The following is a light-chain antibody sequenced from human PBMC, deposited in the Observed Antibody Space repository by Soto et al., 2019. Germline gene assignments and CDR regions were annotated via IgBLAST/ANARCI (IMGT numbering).Light chain of an antibody. Sequence: QAVVTQPPSASGTPGQRVTISCSGSNSNIGSNTVSWYQQLPGTAPKSLIYSDNQRPSGVPDRISGSRSGTSASLAISGLQSDDEAEYYCAAWDDSLRGRVFGGGTQLTVL. CDR2: SDN. V-gene: IGLV1-44*01. CDR3: AAWDDSLRGRV. J-gene: IGLJ2*01. CDR1: NSNIGSNT.